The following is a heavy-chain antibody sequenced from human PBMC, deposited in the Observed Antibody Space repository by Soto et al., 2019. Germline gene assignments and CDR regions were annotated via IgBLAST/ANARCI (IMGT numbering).Heavy chain of an antibody. CDR1: GGSISSYY. CDR3: AREEGAAATSGWFDP. Sequence: QVQLQESGPGLVKPSETLSLTCTVSGGSISSYYWSWIRQPPGKGLEWIGYIYYIGSTNYNPSLKRRVTISLDTSQNQFSLKLSSVTAADTAVYYCAREEGAAATSGWFDPWGQGTLVTVSS. CDR2: IYYIGST. J-gene: IGHJ5*02. V-gene: IGHV4-59*01. D-gene: IGHD2-15*01.